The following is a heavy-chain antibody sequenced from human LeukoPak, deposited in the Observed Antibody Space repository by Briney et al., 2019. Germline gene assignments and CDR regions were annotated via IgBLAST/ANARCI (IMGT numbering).Heavy chain of an antibody. D-gene: IGHD3-9*01. CDR3: ARDPGKYCDILTGYYYYYYYGMDV. J-gene: IGHJ6*04. CDR1: GGSVSSGSYY. CDR2: IYYSGST. V-gene: IGHV4-61*01. Sequence: SETLSLTCTVSGGSVSSGSYYWSWIRQPPGKGLEWIGYIYYSGSTNYNPSLKSRVTISVDTSKNQFSLKLSSVTAADTAVYYCARDPGKYCDILTGYYYYYYYGMDVWGKGTTVTVSS.